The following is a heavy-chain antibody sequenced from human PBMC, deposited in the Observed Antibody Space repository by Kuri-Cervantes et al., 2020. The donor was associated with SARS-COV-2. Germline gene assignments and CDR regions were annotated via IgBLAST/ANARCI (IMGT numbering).Heavy chain of an antibody. V-gene: IGHV4-39*06. CDR3: ARIGSSGPASRYYYYYYMDV. CDR1: GGSISSSSYY. Sequence: SETLSLTCTVSGGSISSSSYYWGWIRQPPGKGLEWIGSIYYSGSTYYNPSLKSRVTISVDTSKNQFPLKLSSVTAADTAVYYRARIGSSGPASRYYYYYYMDVWGKGTTVTVSS. CDR2: IYYSGST. J-gene: IGHJ6*03. D-gene: IGHD3-22*01.